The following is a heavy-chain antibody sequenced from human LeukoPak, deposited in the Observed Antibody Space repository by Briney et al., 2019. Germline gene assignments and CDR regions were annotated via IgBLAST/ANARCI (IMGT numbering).Heavy chain of an antibody. CDR2: IYTSGST. V-gene: IGHV4-4*07. D-gene: IGHD6-13*01. CDR3: ASLRPSSWYPVGALDI. Sequence: SETLSLTCTVSGGSISSYYWSWIRQPAGKGLEWIGRIYTSGSTNYNPSLKSRVTISVDKSKNQFSLKLSSVTAADTAVYYCASLRPSSWYPVGALDIWGQGTMVTVSS. CDR1: GGSISSYY. J-gene: IGHJ3*02.